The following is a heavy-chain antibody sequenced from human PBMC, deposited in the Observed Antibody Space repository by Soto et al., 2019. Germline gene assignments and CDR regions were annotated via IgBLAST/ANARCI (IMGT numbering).Heavy chain of an antibody. J-gene: IGHJ6*02. CDR1: VYSIASGYY. CDR3: ARTFDYYGMEV. V-gene: IGHV4-38-2*01. Sequence: SETLSLTCAVSVYSIASGYYWAWIRQSPGKGLEWIGSIYHAGSVYYNPSLNSRVAVSLDTSENHFSLKLTSVTAADTAVYYCARTFDYYGMEVWGQGTTVTVSS. CDR2: IYHAGSV.